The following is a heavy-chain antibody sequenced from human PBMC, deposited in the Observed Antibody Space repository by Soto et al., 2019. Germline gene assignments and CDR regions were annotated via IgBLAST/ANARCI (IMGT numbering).Heavy chain of an antibody. Sequence: QVQLQESGPGLVKPSQTLSLTCTVSGGSISSGGYYWSWIRQHPGKGLEWIGYIYYSGSTYYNPSLKSRVTISVDTSKNQFSLKLSSVTAADTAVYYCVRIIWLGYAFDIWGQGTMVTVSS. CDR1: GGSISSGGYY. V-gene: IGHV4-31*03. CDR3: VRIIWLGYAFDI. J-gene: IGHJ3*02. CDR2: IYYSGST. D-gene: IGHD3-10*01.